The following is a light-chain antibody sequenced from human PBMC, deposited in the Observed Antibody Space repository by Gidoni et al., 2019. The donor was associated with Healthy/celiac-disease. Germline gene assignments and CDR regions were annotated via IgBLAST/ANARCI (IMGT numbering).Light chain of an antibody. V-gene: IGKV3-15*01. CDR1: QSVSSN. J-gene: IGKJ4*01. CDR3: QQYNNWPLLT. CDR2: GAS. Sequence: EIVMTQSPATLSVSPGERATLSCRASQSVSSNLARYQQKPAQAPRLLIYGASTRATGIPARFSGSGSGTEFTLTISSLQSEDFAVYYCQQYNNWPLLTFGGGTKVEIK.